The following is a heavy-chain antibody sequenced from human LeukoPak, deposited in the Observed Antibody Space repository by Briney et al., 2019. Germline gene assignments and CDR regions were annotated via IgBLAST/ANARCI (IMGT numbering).Heavy chain of an antibody. CDR3: ARVDVQYYYDSSGYQFDP. CDR1: GFTFSRYS. CDR2: ISSSSSYI. Sequence: NPGGSLRLSCAASGFTFSRYSMNWVRQAPGKGLEWVSSISSSSSYIYYADSVKGRFTISRDNSKNSLYLQMNSLRAEDTAVYYCARVDVQYYYDSSGYQFDPWGQGTLVTVSS. V-gene: IGHV3-21*01. D-gene: IGHD3-22*01. J-gene: IGHJ5*02.